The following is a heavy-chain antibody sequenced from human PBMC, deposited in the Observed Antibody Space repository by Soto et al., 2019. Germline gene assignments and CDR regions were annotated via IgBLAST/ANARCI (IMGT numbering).Heavy chain of an antibody. J-gene: IGHJ4*02. D-gene: IGHD3-16*02. V-gene: IGHV1-3*01. CDR1: GYTFTSYA. Sequence: QVQLVQSGAEVKKPGASVKVSCKASGYTFTSYAMHWVRQAPGQRLEWMGWINAGNGNTKYSQKFQGRVTITRDTSASTAYMELSSLRSEDTAVYYCARGTDDYIWGSYRWGDLDYWGQGTLVTVSS. CDR2: INAGNGNT. CDR3: ARGTDDYIWGSYRWGDLDY.